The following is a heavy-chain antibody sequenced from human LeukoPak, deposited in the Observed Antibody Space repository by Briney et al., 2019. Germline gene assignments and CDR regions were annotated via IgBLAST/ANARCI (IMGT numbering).Heavy chain of an antibody. J-gene: IGHJ4*02. Sequence: GGPLRLSCAASGFTFSSYWMSWVRQAPGEGLKWVANINQDGSEKYYVDSVKGRFTLSRDNAKNSLYLQMNSLRAEDTAVYYCARDGNSYGYAYWGQGTLVTVSS. D-gene: IGHD5-18*01. V-gene: IGHV3-7*01. CDR1: GFTFSSYW. CDR2: INQDGSEK. CDR3: ARDGNSYGYAY.